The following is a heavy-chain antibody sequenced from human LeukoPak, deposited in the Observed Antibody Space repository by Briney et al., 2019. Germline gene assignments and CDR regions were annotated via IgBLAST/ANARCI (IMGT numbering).Heavy chain of an antibody. CDR2: IFPIFGTA. CDR3: ARVPNGYCSSTSCFFPRGFDY. V-gene: IGHV1-69*13. J-gene: IGHJ4*02. Sequence: ASVKVSCKASGDTFSRYAISCVPQAPGQGLEWMGGIFPIFGTANYAQKFQGRVTITADASSSPAYMELSSLRSEDTGVYYCARVPNGYCSSTSCFFPRGFDYWGQGTLVTVSS. D-gene: IGHD2-2*01. CDR1: GDTFSRYA.